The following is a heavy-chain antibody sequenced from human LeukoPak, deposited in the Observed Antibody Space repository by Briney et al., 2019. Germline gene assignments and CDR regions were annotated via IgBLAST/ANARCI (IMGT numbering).Heavy chain of an antibody. CDR3: ARYTSNWYYFDY. J-gene: IGHJ4*02. D-gene: IGHD6-13*01. CDR1: GGSISSSNW. Sequence: SGTLSLTCAVSGGSISSSNWWSWVRQPPGKGLEWIGAIYHSGSTNYNPSLRSRVTISVDKSNNQFSLRLSSVTAADTAVYYCARYTSNWYYFDYWGQGTLVTVSS. V-gene: IGHV4-4*02. CDR2: IYHSGST.